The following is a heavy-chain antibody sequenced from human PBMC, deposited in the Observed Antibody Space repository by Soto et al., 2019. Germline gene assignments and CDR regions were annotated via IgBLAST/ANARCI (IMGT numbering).Heavy chain of an antibody. Sequence: SVKVSCKASGGMFYSSAINWVRQAPGQGLEWMGGIVPMNGSPKYAQEFLGRVTISADASATTAYMDLSGLKSEDTAVYYCAKALPRLAARPHPFDYWGQGTLVTVSS. CDR2: IVPMNGSP. V-gene: IGHV1-69*13. CDR3: AKALPRLAARPHPFDY. D-gene: IGHD6-6*01. CDR1: GGMFYSSA. J-gene: IGHJ4*02.